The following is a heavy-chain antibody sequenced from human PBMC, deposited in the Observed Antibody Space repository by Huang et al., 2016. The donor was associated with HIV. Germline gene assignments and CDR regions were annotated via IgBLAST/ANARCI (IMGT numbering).Heavy chain of an antibody. CDR2: INQNGKI. Sequence: QVQLKQWGAGLLKPSETLSLTCAVYGGAFRGSSWPWIRQFPEKGLELIGDINQNGKIIYNPDLRARVTMSTDTSKNHFSLHLTSVTAADTALYYCARGFNYYASDNLGVYYFDSWGLGTLVTVSP. J-gene: IGHJ4*02. V-gene: IGHV4-34*02. CDR1: GGAFRGSS. CDR3: ARGFNYYASDNLGVYYFDS. D-gene: IGHD3-10*01.